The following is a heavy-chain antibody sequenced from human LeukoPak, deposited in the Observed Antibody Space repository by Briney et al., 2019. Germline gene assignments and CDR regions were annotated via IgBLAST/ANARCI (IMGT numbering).Heavy chain of an antibody. CDR3: AKYGSGSYYFYFDY. V-gene: IGHV3-30*02. Sequence: GGSLRLSCAASGFTFSSYGMHWVRQAPGKGLEWVAFIRYDGSNKYYADSVKGRFTISRDNSKNTLYLQMNSLRAEHTAVYYCAKYGSGSYYFYFDYWGQGTLVTVSS. J-gene: IGHJ4*02. CDR2: IRYDGSNK. D-gene: IGHD3-10*01. CDR1: GFTFSSYG.